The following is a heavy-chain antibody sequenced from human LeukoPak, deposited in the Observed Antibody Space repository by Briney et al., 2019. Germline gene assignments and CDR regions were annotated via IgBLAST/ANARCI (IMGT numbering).Heavy chain of an antibody. Sequence: GGSLRLSCAASGFTFNSYAMSWVRQAPGKGLEWVSAIKGSGARTYTVDAVKGRFTISRETTKNTLYLQMNSLRDEDTDVYYCAKGPDSSGYGYYYGMVVWGQGTTVTVS. CDR2: IKGSGART. V-gene: IGHV3-23*01. CDR1: GFTFNSYA. CDR3: AKGPDSSGYGYYYGMVV. D-gene: IGHD3-22*01. J-gene: IGHJ6*02.